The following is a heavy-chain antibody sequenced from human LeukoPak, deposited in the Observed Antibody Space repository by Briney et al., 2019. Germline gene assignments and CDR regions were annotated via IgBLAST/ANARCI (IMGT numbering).Heavy chain of an antibody. V-gene: IGHV1-2*02. J-gene: IGHJ6*03. CDR3: ARELFRGVIGYYYYYMDV. D-gene: IGHD3-16*02. Sequence: ASVKVSCKASGYTFTSYYMHWVRQAPGQGLEWMGWINPNSGGTNYAQKLQGRVTMTTDTSTSTAYMELRSLRSDDTAVYYCARELFRGVIGYYYYYMDVWGKGTTVTISS. CDR2: INPNSGGT. CDR1: GYTFTSYY.